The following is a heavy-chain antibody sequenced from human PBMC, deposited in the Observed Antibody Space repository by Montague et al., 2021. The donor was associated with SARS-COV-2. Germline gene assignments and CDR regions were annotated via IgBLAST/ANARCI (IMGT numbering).Heavy chain of an antibody. D-gene: IGHD2-15*01. V-gene: IGHV4-61*01. CDR1: GGSVNSGTYY. J-gene: IGHJ3*01. CDR2: MYSSGST. CDR3: ASGGIYCSGGWCSTFDL. Sequence: SETLSLTCTVSGGSVNSGTYYWGWIRQPPGKGLVWIAYMYSSGSTYYNPSLKSRVTMSVDTSRNQFSLKLSSVTAADTAVYYCASGGIYCSGGWCSTFDLWGQGTMVIVSS.